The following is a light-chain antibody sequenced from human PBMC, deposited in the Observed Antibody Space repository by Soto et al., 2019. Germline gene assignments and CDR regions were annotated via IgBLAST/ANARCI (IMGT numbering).Light chain of an antibody. Sequence: DLVMTQSPDSLPVSLGERATINCKSSQTVLYSSNNKNCLAWYQQKPGQPPRLLIYWASTRESGVPDRFSGSGSGTDFTLTISSLQAEDVAVYYCQQYYTTPRTFGQGTKVDIK. CDR1: QTVLYSSNNKNC. CDR2: WAS. V-gene: IGKV4-1*01. CDR3: QQYYTTPRT. J-gene: IGKJ1*01.